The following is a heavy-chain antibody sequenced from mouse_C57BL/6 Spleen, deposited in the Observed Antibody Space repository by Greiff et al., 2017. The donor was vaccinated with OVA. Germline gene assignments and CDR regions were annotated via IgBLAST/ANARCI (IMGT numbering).Heavy chain of an antibody. J-gene: IGHJ2*01. CDR1: GYTFTDYE. CDR2: IDPETGGT. V-gene: IGHV1-15*01. D-gene: IGHD2-1*01. Sequence: SGAELVRPGASVTLSCKASGYTFTDYEMHWVKQTPVHGLEWIGAIDPETGGTAYNQKFKGKAILTADKSSSTAYMELRSLTSEDSAVYYCTRGNDYFDYWGQGTTLTVSS. CDR3: TRGNDYFDY.